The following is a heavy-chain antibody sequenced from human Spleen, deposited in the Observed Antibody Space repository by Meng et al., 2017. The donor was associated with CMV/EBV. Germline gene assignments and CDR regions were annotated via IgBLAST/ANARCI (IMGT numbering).Heavy chain of an antibody. Sequence: SETLSLTCTVSGGSISTYYWTWIRQPPGKGLEWIGYIYYSGTTNYSPSLKSRVTLSVDTSKNQFSLKLSSVTAADTAVYYCARGPTRAYFDYWGQGTLVTVSS. CDR3: ARGPTRAYFDY. CDR2: IYYSGTT. CDR1: GGSISTYY. V-gene: IGHV4-59*12. J-gene: IGHJ4*02.